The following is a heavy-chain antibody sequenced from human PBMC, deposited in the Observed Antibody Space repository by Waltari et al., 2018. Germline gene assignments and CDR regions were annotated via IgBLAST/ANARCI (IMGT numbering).Heavy chain of an antibody. CDR3: ARVLATIPGYFDY. J-gene: IGHJ4*02. CDR1: GYSISSGYY. CDR2: IYHSGST. D-gene: IGHD5-12*01. Sequence: QVQLQESGPGLVKPSETLSLTCTVSGYSISSGYYWGWIRQPPGKGLEWIGSIYHSGSTYYNPSLKSRVTISVDTSKNQFSLKLSSVTAADTAVYYCARVLATIPGYFDYWGQGTLVTVSS. V-gene: IGHV4-38-2*02.